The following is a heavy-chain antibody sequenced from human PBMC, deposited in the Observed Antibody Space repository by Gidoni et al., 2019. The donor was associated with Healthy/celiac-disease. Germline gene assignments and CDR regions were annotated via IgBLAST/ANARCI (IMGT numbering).Heavy chain of an antibody. CDR2: ISAYNGNT. V-gene: IGHV1-18*01. J-gene: IGHJ4*02. Sequence: QVQLVQSGAEVKKPGASVKVSCKASGYTFTSHGISWVRQPPGQGPEWMGWISAYNGNTNYAQKLQGRVTMTTDTSTSTAYMELRSLRSDDTAVYYCARDLGYCSGGSCYAGYYFDYWGQGTLVTVSS. D-gene: IGHD2-15*01. CDR3: ARDLGYCSGGSCYAGYYFDY. CDR1: GYTFTSHG.